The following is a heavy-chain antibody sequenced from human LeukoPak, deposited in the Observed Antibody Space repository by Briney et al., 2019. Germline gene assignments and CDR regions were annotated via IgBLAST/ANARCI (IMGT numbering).Heavy chain of an antibody. D-gene: IGHD1-26*01. CDR1: GGSISRNF. J-gene: IGHJ4*02. CDR3: ARGQTVGATALDY. V-gene: IGHV4-4*07. Sequence: PSETLSLTCTVSGGSISRNFWSWIRQPAGKGLEYIGRISTTGTTNYNPSLESRVTLSLDTSKNQFSLKLTSVTAADTAVYYCARGQTVGATALDYWGRGTLITVSS. CDR2: ISTTGTT.